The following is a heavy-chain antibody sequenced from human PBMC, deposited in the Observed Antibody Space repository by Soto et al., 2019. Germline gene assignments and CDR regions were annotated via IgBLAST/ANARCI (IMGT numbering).Heavy chain of an antibody. V-gene: IGHV3-23*01. CDR2: ISGSGGST. CDR1: GFTFSSYA. Sequence: GGSLRLPCAASGFTFSSYAMSWVRQAPGKGLEWVSAISGSGGSTYYADSVKGRFTISRDNSKNTLYLQMNSLRAEDTAVYYCAKDNSGITMVRGVNWFDPWGQGTLVTVSS. CDR3: AKDNSGITMVRGVNWFDP. D-gene: IGHD3-10*01. J-gene: IGHJ5*02.